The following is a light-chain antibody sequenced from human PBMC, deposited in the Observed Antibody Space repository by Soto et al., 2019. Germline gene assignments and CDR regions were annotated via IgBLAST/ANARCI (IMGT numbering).Light chain of an antibody. Sequence: ESVLTQSQGTLSVSPGERVTLSCRASQTFGRTYLAWYQQKPGQSPRLLIYDASSRATGIPDRFSGSGSGTDFTLTISRLEPEDYAVYHCQQFGTSPLYTVGQGTKVDIK. CDR2: DAS. CDR3: QQFGTSPLYT. CDR1: QTFGRTY. V-gene: IGKV3-20*01. J-gene: IGKJ2*01.